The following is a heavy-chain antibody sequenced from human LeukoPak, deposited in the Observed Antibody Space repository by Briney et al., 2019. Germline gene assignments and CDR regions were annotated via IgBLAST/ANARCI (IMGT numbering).Heavy chain of an antibody. D-gene: IGHD3-10*01. Sequence: VASVKVSCKASGGTYAITWVRQAPGQGLEWMGGIIPMFDTTNYAQKFQGRVTITADESTSTAYMELSSLRSEDTAVYYCARGMGRGVIITSEIYFDYWGQGTLVTVSS. CDR1: GGTYA. J-gene: IGHJ4*02. CDR3: ARGMGRGVIITSEIYFDY. CDR2: IIPMFDTT. V-gene: IGHV1-69*13.